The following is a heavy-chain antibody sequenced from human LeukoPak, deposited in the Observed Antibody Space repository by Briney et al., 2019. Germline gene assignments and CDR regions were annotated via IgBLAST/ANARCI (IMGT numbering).Heavy chain of an antibody. CDR3: ARGWPWGSTSDFDY. D-gene: IGHD3-16*01. Sequence: PSETLSLTCAVYGGSFSGYYWSWIRQPPGKGLEWIGEINHSGSTNYNPSLKSRVTISVDTSKNQFSLKLSSVTAADTAVYYCARGWPWGSTSDFDYWGQGTLVTVSS. CDR2: INHSGST. V-gene: IGHV4-34*01. J-gene: IGHJ4*02. CDR1: GGSFSGYY.